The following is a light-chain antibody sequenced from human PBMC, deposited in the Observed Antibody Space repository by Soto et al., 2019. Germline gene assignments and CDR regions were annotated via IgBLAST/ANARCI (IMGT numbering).Light chain of an antibody. J-gene: IGKJ3*01. Sequence: TQSPLSLSVTLGQPASISCRSSQSLVFSDGNTYLSWFHQRPGQSPRRLIYQVSTRDPGVADRFSGSGSGTDFTLKISRVEAEDVGVYYCMQAAHWPQGVSFGPGTKVDIK. CDR3: MQAAHWPQGVS. CDR2: QVS. CDR1: QSLVFSDGNTY. V-gene: IGKV2-30*01.